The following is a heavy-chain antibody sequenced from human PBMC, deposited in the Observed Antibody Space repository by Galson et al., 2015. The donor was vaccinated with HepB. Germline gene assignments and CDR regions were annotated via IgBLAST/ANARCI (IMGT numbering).Heavy chain of an antibody. CDR1: GFTFSSYS. CDR3: ARDSYDSSGYKSLEFGY. D-gene: IGHD3-22*01. Sequence: SLRLSCAASGFTFSSYSMNWVRQAPGKGLEWVSSISSSSSYIYYADSVKGRFTISRDNAKNSLYLQMNSLRAEDTAVYYCARDSYDSSGYKSLEFGYWGQGTLVTVSS. V-gene: IGHV3-21*01. CDR2: ISSSSSYI. J-gene: IGHJ4*02.